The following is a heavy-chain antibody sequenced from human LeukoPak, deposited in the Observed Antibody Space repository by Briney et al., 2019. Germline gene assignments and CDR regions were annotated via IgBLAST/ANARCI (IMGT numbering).Heavy chain of an antibody. CDR2: IYYSGNT. J-gene: IGHJ5*02. Sequence: PSETLSLTCTVSGGFISSYYWSWIRQPPGKGLEWIGYIYYSGNTNYNPSLKSRVTISVDTSKNQFSLKLSSVTAADTAVYYCARHDETWFDPWGQGTLVTVSS. CDR3: ARHDETWFDP. CDR1: GGFISSYY. V-gene: IGHV4-59*08.